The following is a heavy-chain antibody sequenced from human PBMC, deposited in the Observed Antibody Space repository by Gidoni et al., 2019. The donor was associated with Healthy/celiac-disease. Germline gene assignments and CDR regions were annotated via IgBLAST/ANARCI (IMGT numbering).Heavy chain of an antibody. Sequence: EVQLLESGGGLVQPGGSLRLSCAAPGFTFSSYAMSWVRQAPGKGLEWVSAISGSGGSTYYADSVKGRFTISRDNSKNTLYLQMNSLRAEDTAVYYCAKGTHSSSWYGVLDWGQGTLVTVSS. CDR3: AKGTHSSSWYGVLD. CDR2: ISGSGGST. D-gene: IGHD6-13*01. CDR1: GFTFSSYA. V-gene: IGHV3-23*01. J-gene: IGHJ4*02.